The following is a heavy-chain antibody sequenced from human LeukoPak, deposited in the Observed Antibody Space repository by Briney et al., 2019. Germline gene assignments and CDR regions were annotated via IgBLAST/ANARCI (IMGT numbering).Heavy chain of an antibody. J-gene: IGHJ4*02. Sequence: GGSLRLSCAASEFTFSRDWMNWVRQAPGKGLEWVSYISSSGSTIYYADSVKGRFTISRDNAKNSLYLQMNSLRAEDTAVYYCARDFGGGDCYYDYWGQGTLVTVSS. V-gene: IGHV3-48*01. CDR1: EFTFSRDW. D-gene: IGHD2-21*02. CDR3: ARDFGGGDCYYDY. CDR2: ISSSGSTI.